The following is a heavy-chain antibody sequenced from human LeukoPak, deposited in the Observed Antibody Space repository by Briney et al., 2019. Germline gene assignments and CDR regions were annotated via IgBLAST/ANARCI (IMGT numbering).Heavy chain of an antibody. J-gene: IGHJ4*02. CDR1: GYSFTSYW. Sequence: GESLKISRRGSGYSFTSYWIGWVRQMPGKGLEWMGIIYPGGSDTRFSPSFQGQVTISADKSITTAYLQWSSLKASDTAMYYCATSYDYWGQGTLVTVSS. CDR3: ATSYDY. V-gene: IGHV5-51*01. CDR2: IYPGGSDT.